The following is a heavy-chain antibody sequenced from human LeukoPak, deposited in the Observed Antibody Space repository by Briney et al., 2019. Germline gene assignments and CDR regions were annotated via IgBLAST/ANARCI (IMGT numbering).Heavy chain of an antibody. CDR3: ASAREYCGSAECYEYFHH. V-gene: IGHV3-53*01. J-gene: IGHJ1*01. CDR1: GVTVGTNS. CDR2: IYSGGST. Sequence: PGGSLRLSCAASGVTVGTNSMSWARQSPGKGLEWVSVIYSGGSTYNADSVNGRFTVSRDNSRNTLFLQMNNLRAEDTALYFCASAREYCGSAECYEYFHHWGQGILVTVSS. D-gene: IGHD2-21*01.